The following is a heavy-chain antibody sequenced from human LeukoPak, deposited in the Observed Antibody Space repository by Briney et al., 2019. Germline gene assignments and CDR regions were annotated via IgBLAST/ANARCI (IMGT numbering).Heavy chain of an antibody. J-gene: IGHJ4*02. D-gene: IGHD3/OR15-3a*01. V-gene: IGHV3-7*01. CDR3: ARVGRDSKYGYFDF. CDR2: IKQDEGEK. Sequence: PGGSLRLSCAASGFTFSSYWMSWARQAPGKGLEWVANIKQDEGEKYYMDSVKGRFTISRDNAKNSLSLQMSSLRADDTAVHYCARVGRDSKYGYFDFWGQGTLVTVSS. CDR1: GFTFSSYW.